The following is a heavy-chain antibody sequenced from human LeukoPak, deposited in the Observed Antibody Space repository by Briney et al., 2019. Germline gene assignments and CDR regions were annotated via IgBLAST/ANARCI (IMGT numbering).Heavy chain of an antibody. CDR2: ISGSGGST. CDR1: GFTFSSYW. Sequence: SGGSLRLSCAASGFTFSSYWMSWVRQAPGMGLEWVSAISGSGGSTYYADSVKGRFTISRDNSKNTLYLQMNSLRAEDTAVYYFAKGISGTGAGNFDYWGQGTLVTVSS. V-gene: IGHV3-23*01. D-gene: IGHD6-13*01. J-gene: IGHJ4*02. CDR3: AKGISGTGAGNFDY.